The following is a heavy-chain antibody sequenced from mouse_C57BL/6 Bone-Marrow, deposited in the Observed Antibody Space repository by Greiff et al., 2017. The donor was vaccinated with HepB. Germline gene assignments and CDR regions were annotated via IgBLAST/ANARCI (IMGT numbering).Heavy chain of an antibody. D-gene: IGHD1-1*01. CDR2: IYPGDGDT. CDR3: ASITTVEYFDV. J-gene: IGHJ1*03. Sequence: QVQLQQSGPELVKPGASVKISCKASGYAFSSSWMNWVKQRPGKGLEWIGRIYPGDGDTNYNGKFKGKATLTADKSSSTAYMQLSSLTSEDSAVYFCASITTVEYFDVWGTGTTVTVSS. V-gene: IGHV1-82*01. CDR1: GYAFSSSW.